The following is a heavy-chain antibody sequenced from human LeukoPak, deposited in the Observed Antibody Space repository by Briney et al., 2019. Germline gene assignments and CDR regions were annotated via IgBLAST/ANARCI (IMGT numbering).Heavy chain of an antibody. CDR1: GYTFTSYY. V-gene: IGHV1-46*01. Sequence: GASVKVSCKASGYTFTSYYMHWVRQAPGQGLEWMGIINPSGGSTSYAQKFQGRVTMTRDMYTSTVYMELSSLRSEDTAVYYCARGASGTEIDYWGQGTLVTVSS. CDR2: INPSGGST. J-gene: IGHJ4*02. D-gene: IGHD3-10*01. CDR3: ARGASGTEIDY.